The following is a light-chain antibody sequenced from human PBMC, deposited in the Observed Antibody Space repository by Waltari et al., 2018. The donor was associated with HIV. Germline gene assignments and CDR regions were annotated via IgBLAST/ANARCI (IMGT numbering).Light chain of an antibody. J-gene: IGLJ3*02. V-gene: IGLV1-47*01. CDR1: SSNIGSKY. CDR2: RNK. CDR3: TAWDDSLSVWV. Sequence: QSVLTQPPSASGTPGRRVTISCSGSSSNIGSKYVYWYQQLPGTAPKLLIYRNKQRPSGFPDRFSGSKSGTSASLAISGLRSEDEADYYCTAWDDSLSVWVFGGGTKLTVL.